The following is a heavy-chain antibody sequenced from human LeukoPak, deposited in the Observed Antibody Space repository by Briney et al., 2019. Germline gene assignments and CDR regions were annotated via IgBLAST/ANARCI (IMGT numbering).Heavy chain of an antibody. D-gene: IGHD6-13*01. CDR3: AIHRTIAAAGDY. CDR2: ISPYNGNT. CDR1: GYTFTSYG. Sequence: ASVKVSCKASGYTFTSYGISWVRQAPGQGLEWMGWISPYNGNTNYAQKLQGRVTMTTDKSTSTAYMELRSLRSDDTAVYYCAIHRTIAAAGDYWGQGTLVTVSS. J-gene: IGHJ4*02. V-gene: IGHV1-18*01.